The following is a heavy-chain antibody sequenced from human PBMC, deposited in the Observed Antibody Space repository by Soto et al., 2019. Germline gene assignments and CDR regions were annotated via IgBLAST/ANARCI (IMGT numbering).Heavy chain of an antibody. CDR2: ITGSGGST. V-gene: IGHV3-23*01. Sequence: EVQLLESGGGLVQPGASLRLSCVASGFTFSTYAMSWVRQAPGKGLEWVSSITGSGGSTYSADSVKGRFTISRDNSEDTLFLLMNSLRAEDTAIYYCARPRTGSFGGQLDSWGQGTLVTVSS. CDR1: GFTFSTYA. CDR3: ARPRTGSFGGQLDS. J-gene: IGHJ4*02. D-gene: IGHD1-26*01.